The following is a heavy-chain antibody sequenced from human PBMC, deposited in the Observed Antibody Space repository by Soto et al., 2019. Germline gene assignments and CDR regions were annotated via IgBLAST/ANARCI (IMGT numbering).Heavy chain of an antibody. Sequence: QLQLQGSGSRLVKPSQTLSLSCTVSGGSISSAGYSWSWIRQSPGKDLEWIGYIYHSVNAFYNPSLRSRVTMSLDRSRYQFSLSLTSVTAADTAVYFWARGRQALSFSDGDVWGRGTTVVVSS. CDR2: IYHSVNA. J-gene: IGHJ6*02. V-gene: IGHV4-30-2*06. CDR1: GGSISSAGYS. D-gene: IGHD2-15*01. CDR3: ARGRQALSFSDGDV.